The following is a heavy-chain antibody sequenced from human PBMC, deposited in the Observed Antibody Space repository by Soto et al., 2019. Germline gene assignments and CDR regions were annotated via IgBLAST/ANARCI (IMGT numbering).Heavy chain of an antibody. CDR1: GYTFSNYN. D-gene: IGHD5-12*01. CDR2: INAGNGNT. J-gene: IGHJ4*02. Sequence: ASVKVSCKTSGYTFSNYNLQWVRQAPGQSLEWMGWINAGNGNTRSSQKFQGRVTLTMDTSASTAYMELSSLRSEDTAVFYCARDRSGYDFSDYWGQGTLVTVS. CDR3: ARDRSGYDFSDY. V-gene: IGHV1-3*01.